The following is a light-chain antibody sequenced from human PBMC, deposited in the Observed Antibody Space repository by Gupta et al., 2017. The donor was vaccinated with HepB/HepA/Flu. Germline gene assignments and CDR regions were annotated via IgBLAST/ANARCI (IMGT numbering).Light chain of an antibody. CDR1: QSLNNN. CDR3: QQYNNWPPWT. J-gene: IGKJ1*01. CDR2: GAS. Sequence: EMVLTQSPATLSLSPGERATLSCRASQSLNNNLAWYQQKPGQAPTLLIYGASTRATGVPARFSGGGSGTEFTLTISGLQSEDFAVYYCQQYNNWPPWTFGQGTKVEIK. V-gene: IGKV3-15*01.